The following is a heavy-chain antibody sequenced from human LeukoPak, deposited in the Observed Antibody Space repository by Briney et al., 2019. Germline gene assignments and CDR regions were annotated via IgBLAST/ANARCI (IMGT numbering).Heavy chain of an antibody. Sequence: SETLSLTCTVSGGSVSSNGYYWGWIRQPPGKGLEWIANMYFNGSTYYNPSLKSRVTISVDTSKNQFSLKLSSVTAADTAVYYCARHHGYTYGRVDYWGQGTLVTVSS. CDR1: GGSVSSNGYY. CDR2: MYFNGST. D-gene: IGHD5-18*01. J-gene: IGHJ4*02. V-gene: IGHV4-39*01. CDR3: ARHHGYTYGRVDY.